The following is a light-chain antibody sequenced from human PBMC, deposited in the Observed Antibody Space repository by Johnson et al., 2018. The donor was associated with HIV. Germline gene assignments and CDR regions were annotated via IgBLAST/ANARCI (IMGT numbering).Light chain of an antibody. CDR2: ENN. CDR3: GTWDNSLSTGGV. CDR1: SSNIGNNY. Sequence: QSVLTQSPSVSAAPGQKVTISCSGSSSNIGNNYVSWYQQLPGTAPKLLIYENNKRPSGIPDRFSGSKSGPSATLVITGLQPGDEADYYCGTWDNSLSTGGVFGTGTKVTVL. J-gene: IGLJ1*01. V-gene: IGLV1-51*02.